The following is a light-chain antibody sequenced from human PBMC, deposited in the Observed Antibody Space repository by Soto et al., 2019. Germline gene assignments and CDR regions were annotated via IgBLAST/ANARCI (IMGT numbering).Light chain of an antibody. CDR3: QQYSSSPHT. CDR1: QTIATSS. CDR2: GAS. J-gene: IGKJ2*01. Sequence: EIVLTQSPGTLSLSPGESATLSCRASQTIATSSLAWFQQRPGQAPRLLIYGASNRATGIPVRFSGSGSGTDFTLTISRLEPEDFAVFYCQQYSSSPHTFGQGTKLEIK. V-gene: IGKV3-20*01.